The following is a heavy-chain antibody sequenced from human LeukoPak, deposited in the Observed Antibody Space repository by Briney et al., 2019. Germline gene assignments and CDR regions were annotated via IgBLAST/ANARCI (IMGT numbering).Heavy chain of an antibody. CDR2: ISSSSSYI. V-gene: IGHV3-21*01. D-gene: IGHD3-9*01. Sequence: KPGGSLRLSCAASGFTFSSYSMNWVRQAPGKGLEWVSSISSSSSYIYYADSVKGRFTISRDNAKNSLYLQMNSLRAEDTAVYYCASRGAFDWLFPRDYWGQGNPGHRLL. CDR3: ASRGAFDWLFPRDY. CDR1: GFTFSSYS. J-gene: IGHJ4*02.